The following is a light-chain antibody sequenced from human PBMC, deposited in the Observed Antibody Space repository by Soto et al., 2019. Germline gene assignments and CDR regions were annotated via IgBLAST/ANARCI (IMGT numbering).Light chain of an antibody. CDR1: HGIRDD. Sequence: DIQMTQSPSSLSASVGDRVTITCRASHGIRDDLACYQQKPVKAPKRLIYAVSSLQSGVPSRFSGSGSGTEFTLTISSLQPEDFATYYCLQHNSYPLTFGGGSKVEIK. J-gene: IGKJ4*01. V-gene: IGKV1-17*01. CDR3: LQHNSYPLT. CDR2: AVS.